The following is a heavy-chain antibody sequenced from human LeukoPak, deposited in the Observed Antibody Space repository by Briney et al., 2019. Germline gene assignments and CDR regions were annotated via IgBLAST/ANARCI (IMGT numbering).Heavy chain of an antibody. J-gene: IGHJ4*02. CDR1: GGSISSYY. V-gene: IGHV4-59*01. Sequence: SETLSLTCTVSGGSISSYYWSWIRQPPGKGLEWIGYIYYSGGTNYNPSHKSRVTISVDTSKNQHSLKLSSVTAADTAVYYCARDLDNSGWYVFDYWGQGNLVTVSS. CDR3: ARDLDNSGWYVFDY. CDR2: IYYSGGT. D-gene: IGHD6-19*01.